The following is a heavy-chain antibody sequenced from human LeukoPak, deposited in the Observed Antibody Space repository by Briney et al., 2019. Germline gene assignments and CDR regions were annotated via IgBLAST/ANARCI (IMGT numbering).Heavy chain of an antibody. V-gene: IGHV3-30*02. J-gene: IGHJ4*02. CDR1: GFTFSSYG. CDR3: AKGLQGRLGGLSVDY. CDR2: IRYDGSNK. D-gene: IGHD3-16*02. Sequence: GGSLRLSCAASGFTFSSYGMHWVRQAPGKGLEWVAFIRYDGSNKYYADSVKGRFTISRDNSKNTLYLQMNSLRAEDTAVYYCAKGLQGRLGGLSVDYWGQGTLVTVSS.